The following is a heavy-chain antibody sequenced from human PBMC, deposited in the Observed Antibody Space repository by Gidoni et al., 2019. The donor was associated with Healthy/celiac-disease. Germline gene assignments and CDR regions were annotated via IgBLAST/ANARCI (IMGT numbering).Heavy chain of an antibody. CDR1: GFTFRSYS. Sequence: EVQLVESGGGLVQPGGSLRLSCAASGFTFRSYSMNWVRQAPGKGLEWVSYISSSSSTIYYADSVKGRFTISRDNAKNSLYLQMNSLRDEDTAVYYCARDRDYYDSSGYDYDAFDIWGQGTMVTVSS. V-gene: IGHV3-48*02. D-gene: IGHD3-22*01. J-gene: IGHJ3*02. CDR2: ISSSSSTI. CDR3: ARDRDYYDSSGYDYDAFDI.